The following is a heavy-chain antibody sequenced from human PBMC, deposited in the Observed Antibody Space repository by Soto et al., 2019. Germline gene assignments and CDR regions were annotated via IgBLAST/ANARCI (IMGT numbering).Heavy chain of an antibody. J-gene: IGHJ4*02. D-gene: IGHD4-17*01. V-gene: IGHV1-46*01. CDR3: ARELGGTTVNTLFDH. CDR1: GYTFTRYY. Sequence: QVQLVQSGAEVKKPGASVKVSCKASGYTFTRYYIHWVRQAPGQGLEWMGIVNPSGDNTNYAQKFRGRFTMTRDTYMNTVHMELSSLRSEDTAVYFCARELGGTTVNTLFDHWGQGTVVTVSS. CDR2: VNPSGDNT.